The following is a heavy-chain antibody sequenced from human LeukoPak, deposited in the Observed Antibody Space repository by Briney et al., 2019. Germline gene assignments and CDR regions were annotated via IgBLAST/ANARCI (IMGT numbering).Heavy chain of an antibody. V-gene: IGHV4-59*08. CDR3: ARGGWYEDY. J-gene: IGHJ4*02. D-gene: IGHD6-19*01. CDR2: IYYSGST. CDR1: GGSISNYY. Sequence: PSETLSLTCTVSGGSISNYYWSWIRQPPGKGLEYIGYIYYSGSTNYNPSLKSRVTISVDTSKNQFSLKLTSVTAADTAVYYCARGGWYEDYWGQGTLVTVSS.